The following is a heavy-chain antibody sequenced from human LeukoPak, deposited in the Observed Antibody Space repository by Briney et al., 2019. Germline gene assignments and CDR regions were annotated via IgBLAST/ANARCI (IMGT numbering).Heavy chain of an antibody. J-gene: IGHJ4*02. CDR1: GYSFSSYW. CDR2: IYPGDSDT. D-gene: IGHD3-22*01. V-gene: IGHV5-51*01. Sequence: GESLKISCKGSGYSFSSYWIGWVRQMPGKGLEWMGIIYPGDSDTTYSPSFQGQVTISADKSISTAYLQWSSLKASDTAMYYCGRGNYYDSSGYFDYWGQGTLVTVSS. CDR3: GRGNYYDSSGYFDY.